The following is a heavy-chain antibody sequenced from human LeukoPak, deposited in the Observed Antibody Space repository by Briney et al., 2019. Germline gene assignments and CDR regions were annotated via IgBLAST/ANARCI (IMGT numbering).Heavy chain of an antibody. D-gene: IGHD2-2*01. Sequence: SETLSLTCAVYGGSFSGYYWSWIRQPPGKGLEWIGEINHSGSTNYNPSLKSRVTISVDTSKNQFSLKLSSVTAADTAVYYCARGSVVVPAAIDYWGQGTLVTVSS. CDR1: GGSFSGYY. CDR2: INHSGST. CDR3: ARGSVVVPAAIDY. V-gene: IGHV4-34*01. J-gene: IGHJ4*02.